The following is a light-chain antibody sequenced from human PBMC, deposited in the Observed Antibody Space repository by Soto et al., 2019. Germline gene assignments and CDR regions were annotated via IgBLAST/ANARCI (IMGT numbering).Light chain of an antibody. CDR2: GAS. V-gene: IGKV3-20*01. Sequence: EIVLTQSPGTLSLSPGERATLSCRASQSVSSSYLAWYQQKPGQAPRLLIYGASIRATGIPDRFSGSGSGTDFTLTISRLELEDFAVYYWQQYGSSPLTFGGGTKVEIK. CDR3: QQYGSSPLT. CDR1: QSVSSSY. J-gene: IGKJ4*01.